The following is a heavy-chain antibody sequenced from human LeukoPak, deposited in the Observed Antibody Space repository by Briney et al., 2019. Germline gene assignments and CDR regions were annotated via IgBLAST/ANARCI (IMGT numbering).Heavy chain of an antibody. V-gene: IGHV1-2*02. D-gene: IGHD6-13*01. CDR3: ARVRYSSSWYYYYYMDV. CDR2: INPNSGGT. J-gene: IGHJ6*03. Sequence: ASVKVSCKASGYTFIAYYMHWVRQAPGQGLEWMGWINPNSGGTNYAQKFQGRVTMTRDTSISTAYMDLSRLRSDDTAVYYCARVRYSSSWYYYYYMDVWGKGTTVTVSS. CDR1: GYTFIAYY.